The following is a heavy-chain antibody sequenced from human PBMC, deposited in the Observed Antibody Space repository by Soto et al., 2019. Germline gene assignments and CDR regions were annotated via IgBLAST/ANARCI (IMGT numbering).Heavy chain of an antibody. CDR3: ARAESNYQTFDH. J-gene: IGHJ4*02. CDR1: GDSMSSYY. V-gene: IGHV4-59*01. CDR2: IYYSGST. Sequence: SETLSLTFTVSGDSMSSYYWSWIRQHPGKGLEWIGYIYYSGSTTYNPSLRSRVTMSVDTSQNQFSLRLSSVTAADTAVYYCARAESNYQTFDHWGQGSQVTV. D-gene: IGHD4-4*01.